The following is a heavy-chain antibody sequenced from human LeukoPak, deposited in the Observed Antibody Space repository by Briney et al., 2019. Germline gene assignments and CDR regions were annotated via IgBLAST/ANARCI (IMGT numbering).Heavy chain of an antibody. Sequence: SETLSLTCTVSGGSIGSYYWSWIRQPPGKGLEWIGYIYYSGSTNYNPSLKSRVTISVDTSKNQFSLRLSSVTAADTAVYYCARDNRRSFGSGTYNAFHIWGQGTMVTVSS. V-gene: IGHV4-59*01. CDR1: GGSIGSYY. D-gene: IGHD3-10*01. CDR2: IYYSGST. CDR3: ARDNRRSFGSGTYNAFHI. J-gene: IGHJ3*02.